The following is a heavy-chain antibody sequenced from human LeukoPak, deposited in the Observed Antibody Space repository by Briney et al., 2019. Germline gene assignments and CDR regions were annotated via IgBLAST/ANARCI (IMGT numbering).Heavy chain of an antibody. CDR2: VDPEDGVA. V-gene: IGHV1-69-2*01. Sequence: ASVKISCKVSGNTFAVHYIHWVQQAPGKGLEWMGLVDPEDGVAKYAEKFQGRVTITADTSRDIGYMELSSLKLEDTAVYYCITHTRLITYWGQGTLVTVPS. CDR1: GNTFAVHY. J-gene: IGHJ4*02. D-gene: IGHD3-16*01. CDR3: ITHTRLITY.